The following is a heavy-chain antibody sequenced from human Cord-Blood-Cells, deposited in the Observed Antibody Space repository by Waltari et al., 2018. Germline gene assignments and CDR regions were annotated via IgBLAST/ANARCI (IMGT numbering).Heavy chain of an antibody. V-gene: IGHV3-7*01. J-gene: IGHJ4*02. CDR3: ARGGDFDY. CDR2: IKQDGSEK. Sequence: EVQLVESGGGLVQPGGSLRLSCAASGFTFSRHWMSWVRQAPGKGLEWVANIKQDGSEKYYVDSVKGRFTISRDNAKNSLYLQMNSLRAEDTAVYYCARGGDFDYWGQGTLVTVSS. CDR1: GFTFSRHW.